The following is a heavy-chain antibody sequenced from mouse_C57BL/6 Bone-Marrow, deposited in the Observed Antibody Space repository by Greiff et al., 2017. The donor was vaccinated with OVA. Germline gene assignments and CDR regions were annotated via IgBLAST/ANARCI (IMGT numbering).Heavy chain of an antibody. CDR3: TRDGYYAMDY. Sequence: EVQVVESGEGLVKPGGSLKLSCAASGFTFSSYAMSWVRQTPEKRLEWVAYISSGGDYICYAHTVTGRFTISRDNARNTLYLQMRSLKSEDTAMYYCTRDGYYAMDYWGQGTSVTVSS. CDR1: GFTFSSYA. CDR2: ISSGGDYI. V-gene: IGHV5-9-1*02. J-gene: IGHJ4*01. D-gene: IGHD2-3*01.